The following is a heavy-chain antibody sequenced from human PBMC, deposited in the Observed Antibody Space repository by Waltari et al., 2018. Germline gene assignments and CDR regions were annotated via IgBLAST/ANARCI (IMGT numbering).Heavy chain of an antibody. CDR3: ATAEMVPLDAFDI. D-gene: IGHD6-13*01. Sequence: EVQLVESGGGSVQPGVSRRLSCDASGFPFGHYWLRWVSQAPGKGLELVANIKQDGSEKYYVDSVKGRVTISRDNAKNSLYLQMNSLSADDTAVYYCATAEMVPLDAFDIWGQGTMVTVSS. CDR1: GFPFGHYW. V-gene: IGHV3-7*01. J-gene: IGHJ3*02. CDR2: IKQDGSEK.